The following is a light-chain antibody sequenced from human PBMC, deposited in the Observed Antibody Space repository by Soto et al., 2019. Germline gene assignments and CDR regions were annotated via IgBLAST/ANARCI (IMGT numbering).Light chain of an antibody. CDR1: ESVSSSY. V-gene: IGKV3-20*01. J-gene: IGKJ3*01. Sequence: EIVLTQSPGTLSLSPGERATLSCRASESVSSSYLGWYQQKPGQAPRLLIYDASSRATGIPDRFSGSGSGTDFTLTISRLEPEDFAVYYCQHHGTSPPFTFGPGTKVDIK. CDR3: QHHGTSPPFT. CDR2: DAS.